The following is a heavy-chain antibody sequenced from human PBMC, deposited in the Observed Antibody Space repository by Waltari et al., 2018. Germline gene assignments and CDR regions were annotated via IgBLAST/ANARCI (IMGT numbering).Heavy chain of an antibody. J-gene: IGHJ4*02. CDR2: IIPIFGTA. CDR1: GGTFSSYA. D-gene: IGHD1-1*01. V-gene: IGHV1-69*08. Sequence: QVQLVQSGAEVKKPGSSVKVSCKASGGTFSSYAISWLRQAPGQGLEWMGRIIPIFGTANYAQKCQGRVTITADRSTDTAYMELSRLTSDDTAMYYCARTTTLKSLDYWGQGTLVTVSS. CDR3: ARTTTLKSLDY.